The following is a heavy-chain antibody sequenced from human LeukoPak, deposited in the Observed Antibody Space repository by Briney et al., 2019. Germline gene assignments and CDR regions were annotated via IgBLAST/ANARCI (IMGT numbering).Heavy chain of an antibody. CDR1: GFTFDDYG. CDR2: IYSGGST. V-gene: IGHV3-66*01. D-gene: IGHD3-16*01. Sequence: GGSLRLSCAASGFTFDDYGMSWVRQAPGKGLEWVSVIYSGGSTYYADSVKGRFTISRDNSKNTLYLQMNSLRAGDTAVYYCARDYETSWGQGTLVTVSS. CDR3: ARDYETS. J-gene: IGHJ4*02.